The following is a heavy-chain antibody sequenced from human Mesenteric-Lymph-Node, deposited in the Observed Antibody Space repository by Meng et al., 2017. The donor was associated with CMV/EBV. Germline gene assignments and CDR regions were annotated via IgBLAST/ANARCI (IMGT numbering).Heavy chain of an antibody. V-gene: IGHV3-66*02. Sequence: GESLKISCAASGFTVSSNYMSWVRQAPGKGLEWVSVIYSGGSTYYADSVKGRFTISRDNSKNTLYLQMNSLRAEDTAVYYCAAYYYYGMDVWGQGTTVTVSS. J-gene: IGHJ6*02. CDR1: GFTVSSNY. CDR3: AAYYYYGMDV. CDR2: IYSGGST.